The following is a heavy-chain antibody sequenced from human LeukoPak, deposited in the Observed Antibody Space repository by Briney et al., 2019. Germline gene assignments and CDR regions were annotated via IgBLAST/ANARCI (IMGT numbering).Heavy chain of an antibody. CDR3: ARGTVTGSGNDY. D-gene: IGHD1-14*01. CDR1: GGSISSGDYY. V-gene: IGHV4-30-4*01. CDR2: IYYSGST. J-gene: IGHJ4*02. Sequence: SETLSLTCTVSGGSISSGDYYWSWIRQPPGKGLEWIGYIYYSGSTYYNPSLKSRVTISVDTSKNQLSLKLSSVTAADTAVYYCARGTVTGSGNDYWGQGTLVTVSS.